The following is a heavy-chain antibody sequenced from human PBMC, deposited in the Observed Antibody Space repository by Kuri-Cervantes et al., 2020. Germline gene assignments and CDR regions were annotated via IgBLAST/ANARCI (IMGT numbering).Heavy chain of an antibody. CDR2: ISYDGSNK. CDR3: ARASGSYYNPNSYYFDY. D-gene: IGHD3-10*01. CDR1: GFTFRNYG. V-gene: IGHV3-30*19. Sequence: GESLKISCAASGFTFRNYGMHWVRQAPGKGLEWVAVISYDGSNKYYADSVKGRFTISRDNSKNTLYLQMNSLRAEDTAVYYCARASGSYYNPNSYYFDYWGQGTLVTVSS. J-gene: IGHJ4*02.